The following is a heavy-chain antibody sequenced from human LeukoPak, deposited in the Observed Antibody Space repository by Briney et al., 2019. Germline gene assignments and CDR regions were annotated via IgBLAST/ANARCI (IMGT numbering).Heavy chain of an antibody. CDR2: VFNNGGT. Sequence: SETLSLTCTVSGGSIGSYHWNWIRQPSGKGLEWIGIVFNNGGTKHNPSLKSRVAISVDTSKNQFALRLTSVTAADTAVYYCVASYGGYVLDYWGQGALVIVSS. CDR1: GGSIGSYH. CDR3: VASYGGYVLDY. J-gene: IGHJ4*02. V-gene: IGHV4-59*01. D-gene: IGHD5-12*01.